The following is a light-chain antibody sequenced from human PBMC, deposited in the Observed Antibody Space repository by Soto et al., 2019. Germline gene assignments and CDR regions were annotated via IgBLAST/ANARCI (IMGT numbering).Light chain of an antibody. CDR1: QSISSW. J-gene: IGKJ1*01. V-gene: IGKV1-5*01. Sequence: DIQMTQSPSTLSASVGDRVTITCRASQSISSWLAWYQQKPGEAPKLLIYDASALPRGVPSRFSGSGSGTEFTLTVSSLQSDDFAVYYCQQYDEWPLTFGQGTKVDIK. CDR3: QQYDEWPLT. CDR2: DAS.